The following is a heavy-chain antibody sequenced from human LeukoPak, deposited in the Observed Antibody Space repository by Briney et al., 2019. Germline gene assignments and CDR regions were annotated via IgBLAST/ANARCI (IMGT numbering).Heavy chain of an antibody. CDR2: IYYIGTT. J-gene: IGHJ5*02. Sequence: SETLSLTCTVSGGSTNSNMDYWGWIRQPPGKPLEFIGNIYYIGTTYYNPSLKSRVSISIDTSKNQFSLRLTSVTAADTAVYYCARRPAGSWYNSWGQGTLVTVSS. D-gene: IGHD6-13*01. CDR3: ARRPAGSWYNS. V-gene: IGHV4-39*01. CDR1: GGSTNSNMDY.